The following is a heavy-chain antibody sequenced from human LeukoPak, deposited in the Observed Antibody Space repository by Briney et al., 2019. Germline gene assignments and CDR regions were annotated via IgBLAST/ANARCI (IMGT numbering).Heavy chain of an antibody. CDR3: AREQLAGFDY. CDR1: GFTFSSYA. J-gene: IGHJ4*02. Sequence: GGSLRLSCAASGFTFSSYAMSWVRQAPGKGLEWVAVISYDGSNKYYADSVKGRFTISRDNSKNTLYLQMNSLRAEDTAVYYCAREQLAGFDYWGQGTLVTVSS. CDR2: ISYDGSNK. D-gene: IGHD6-6*01. V-gene: IGHV3-30-3*01.